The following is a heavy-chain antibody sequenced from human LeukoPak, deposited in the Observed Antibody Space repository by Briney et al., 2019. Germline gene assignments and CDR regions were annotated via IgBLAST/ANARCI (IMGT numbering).Heavy chain of an antibody. CDR2: IYHSGST. D-gene: IGHD2-15*01. Sequence: SETLSLTCTVSGGSISSYYWSWIRQPPGKGLEWIGSIYHSGSTYYNPSLKSRVTISVDTSKNQFSLKLSSVTAADTAVYYCARPAATGYYFDYWGQGTLVTVSS. CDR3: ARPAATGYYFDY. V-gene: IGHV4-59*08. J-gene: IGHJ4*02. CDR1: GGSISSYY.